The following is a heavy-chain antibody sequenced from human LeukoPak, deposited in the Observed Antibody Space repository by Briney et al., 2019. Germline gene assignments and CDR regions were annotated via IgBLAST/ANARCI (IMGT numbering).Heavy chain of an antibody. V-gene: IGHV3-7*01. D-gene: IGHD4-17*01. J-gene: IGHJ4*02. CDR3: ARVDYGDYTYDY. Sequence: PGGSLRLSCAASGFTFSTYWMGWVRQAPGKGLEWVANIKQDGSAKYYVDSVKGRFTISRDNAKNSLYLQMDSLRAEDTAVYYCARVDYGDYTYDYWGQGTLVTVSS. CDR1: GFTFSTYW. CDR2: IKQDGSAK.